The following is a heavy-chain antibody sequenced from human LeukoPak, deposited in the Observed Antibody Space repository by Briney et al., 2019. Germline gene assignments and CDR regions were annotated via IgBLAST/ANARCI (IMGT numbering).Heavy chain of an antibody. CDR3: ARGRWLQFIYYYYYMDV. D-gene: IGHD5-24*01. V-gene: IGHV4-61*08. CDR1: GGSISSGDYY. J-gene: IGHJ6*03. CDR2: IYYSGST. Sequence: SETLSLTCTVSGGSISSGDYYWNWIRQPPGKGLEWIGYIYYSGSTNYNPSLKSRVTISVDTSKNQFSLKLSSVTAADTAVYYCARGRWLQFIYYYYYMDVWGKGTTVTVSS.